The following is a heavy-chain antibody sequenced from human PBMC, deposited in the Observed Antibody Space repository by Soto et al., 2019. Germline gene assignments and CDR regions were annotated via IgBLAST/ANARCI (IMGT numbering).Heavy chain of an antibody. Sequence: EVQLVESGGGLVKPGESLRLSCPASGFNFGAFSLSWVRQAPGKGLEWVSSIDPTSTEIHYADSVEGRFSVYRDSTKNSLYLQMISLRFEDTGVYYCARDYLTGDPREAFDSWGQGTLVTVSS. D-gene: IGHD7-27*01. CDR2: IDPTSTEI. CDR1: GFNFGAFS. V-gene: IGHV3-21*01. J-gene: IGHJ4*02. CDR3: ARDYLTGDPREAFDS.